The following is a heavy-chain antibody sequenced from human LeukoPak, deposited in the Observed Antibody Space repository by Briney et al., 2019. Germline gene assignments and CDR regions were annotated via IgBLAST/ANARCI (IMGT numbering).Heavy chain of an antibody. CDR3: ASSGHYDSSGYRPTNNWFDP. D-gene: IGHD3-22*01. V-gene: IGHV4-34*01. CDR2: INHRGST. CDR1: GGSFSGYY. J-gene: IGHJ5*02. Sequence: SETLSLTCAVYGGSFSGYYWSWIRQPPAKGLEWIGEINHRGSTNYNPSLKSRVTISVDTSKNQFSLKLSSVTAADTAVYYCASSGHYDSSGYRPTNNWFDPWGQGTLVTVSS.